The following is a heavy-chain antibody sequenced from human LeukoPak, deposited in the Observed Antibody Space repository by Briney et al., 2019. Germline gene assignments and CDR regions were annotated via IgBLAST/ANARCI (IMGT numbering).Heavy chain of an antibody. CDR3: APGDPLDY. V-gene: IGHV3-21*01. D-gene: IGHD2-21*01. CDR1: GFTFSSYS. Sequence: GGSLRLSCAASGFTFSSYSLNWVRQAPGKGLEWVSSISSSSSDMYYADSVKGRFTISRDNAKNSLYLQLNSLRAEDTAVYYCAPGDPLDYWGQGTLVTVSS. J-gene: IGHJ4*02. CDR2: ISSSSSDM.